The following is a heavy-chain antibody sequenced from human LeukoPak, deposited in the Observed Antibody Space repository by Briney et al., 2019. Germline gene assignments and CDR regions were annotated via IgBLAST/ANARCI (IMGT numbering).Heavy chain of an antibody. V-gene: IGHV1-18*01. CDR3: ARGVPAATFDY. CDR1: GYTFTSYG. J-gene: IGHJ4*02. Sequence: ASVKVSCKASGYTFTSYGISWVRQAPGQGLEWMGWSSTYNSNRNYPQKRQGRVTMTTDTSTSTAYMELRSLRSDDTAVYYCARGVPAATFDYWGQGTLVTVSS. D-gene: IGHD2-2*01. CDR2: SSTYNSNR.